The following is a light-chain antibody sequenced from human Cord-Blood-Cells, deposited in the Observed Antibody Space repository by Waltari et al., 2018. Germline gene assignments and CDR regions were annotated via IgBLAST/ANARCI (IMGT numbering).Light chain of an antibody. V-gene: IGLV1-51*01. CDR2: DNN. Sequence: QSVLTQPPSVSAAPGPKVTISCSGSSSNIGNNYVYWYQQLPGTAPKLLIYDNNKRPSGIPDRFSGSKSGTSATLGITGLQTGDEADYYCGTWDSSLSAYVFGTGTKVTVL. CDR3: GTWDSSLSAYV. CDR1: SSNIGNNY. J-gene: IGLJ1*01.